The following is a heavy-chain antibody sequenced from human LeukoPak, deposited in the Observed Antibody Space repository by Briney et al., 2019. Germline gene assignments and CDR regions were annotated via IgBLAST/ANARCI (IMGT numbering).Heavy chain of an antibody. J-gene: IGHJ3*02. CDR3: ARDGTESNAFDI. CDR1: GFTFSSYA. Sequence: GGSLRLSRAASGFTFSSYAMHWVRQAPGKGLEWVAVISYDGSNKYYADSVKGRFTISRDNSKNTLYLQMNSLRAEDTAVYYCARDGTESNAFDIWGQGTMVTVSS. D-gene: IGHD1-26*01. V-gene: IGHV3-30*04. CDR2: ISYDGSNK.